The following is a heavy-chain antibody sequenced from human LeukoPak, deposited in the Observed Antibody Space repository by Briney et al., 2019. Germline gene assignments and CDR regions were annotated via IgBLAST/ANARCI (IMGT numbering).Heavy chain of an antibody. V-gene: IGHV4-4*07. J-gene: IGHJ4*02. CDR1: GGSISSYY. CDR3: ARGYGAGHYFDY. Sequence: PSETLSLTCNVSGGSISSYYWSWLRQPAGKGLEWIGRIYSSGSTNYNPSLKSRVSMSVDTSKNQFSLNLSFVTAADTAVYYCARGYGAGHYFDYWGQGTPVTVSS. D-gene: IGHD6-19*01. CDR2: IYSSGST.